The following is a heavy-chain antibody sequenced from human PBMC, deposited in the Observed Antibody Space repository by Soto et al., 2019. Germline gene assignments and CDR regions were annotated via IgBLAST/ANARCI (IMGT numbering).Heavy chain of an antibody. CDR1: GYAFTGYY. CDR2: TNPNSGDT. Sequence: ASVKVSFKSSGYAFTGYYIHWVRQAPGQGLEWMGWTNPNSGDTNYAQKFQGRVTMTRDTSFSTAYMELSSLRSDDTAVYYCATRYSYVHFWGQGTLVTVSS. V-gene: IGHV1-2*02. CDR3: ATRYSYVHF. D-gene: IGHD5-18*01. J-gene: IGHJ4*02.